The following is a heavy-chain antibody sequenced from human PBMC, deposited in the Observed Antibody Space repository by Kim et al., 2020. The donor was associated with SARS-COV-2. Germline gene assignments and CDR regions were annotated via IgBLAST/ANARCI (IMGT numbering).Heavy chain of an antibody. CDR1: GYTFTSYG. D-gene: IGHD6-13*01. CDR3: ARDWGIAAAGERLDY. CDR2: ISAYNGNT. J-gene: IGHJ4*02. Sequence: ASVKVSCKASGYTFTSYGISWVRQAPGQGLEWMGWISAYNGNTNYAQKLQGRVTMTTDTSTSTAYMELRSLRSDDTAVYYCARDWGIAAAGERLDYWGQGTLVTVSS. V-gene: IGHV1-18*01.